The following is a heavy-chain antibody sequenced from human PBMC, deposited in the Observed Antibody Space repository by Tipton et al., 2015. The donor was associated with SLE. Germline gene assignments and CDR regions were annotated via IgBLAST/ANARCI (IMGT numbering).Heavy chain of an antibody. J-gene: IGHJ3*02. D-gene: IGHD3-3*01. CDR1: GGSFSGYY. Sequence: TLSLTCAVYGGSFSGYYWSWIRQPPGKGLEWIGEINHSGSTNYNPSLKSRVTISIDTSKNQFSLKLISVTAADTSVYYCARGKDYDFWSGYYRRDASDIRDQGTMLTVSS. V-gene: IGHV4-34*01. CDR2: INHSGST. CDR3: ARGKDYDFWSGYYRRDASDI.